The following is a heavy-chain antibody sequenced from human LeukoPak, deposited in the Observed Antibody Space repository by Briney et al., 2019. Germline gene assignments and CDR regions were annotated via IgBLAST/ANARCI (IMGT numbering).Heavy chain of an antibody. CDR3: ARHGNTGPVSGLPLDH. CDR1: GDSINGYF. V-gene: IGHV4-59*08. CDR2: IYYRGGT. Sequence: SETLSLTCTVSGDSINGYFWSWLRQPPGQGLEWVGYIYYRGGTSYNPSLGGRITVSLDTSRNQFFLRLTSVTPADTAMYYCARHGNTGPVSGLPLDHWGHGTLVSVSS. J-gene: IGHJ4*01. D-gene: IGHD6-19*01.